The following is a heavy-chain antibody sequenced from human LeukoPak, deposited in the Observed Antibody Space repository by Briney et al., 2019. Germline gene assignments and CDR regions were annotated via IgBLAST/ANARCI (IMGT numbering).Heavy chain of an antibody. V-gene: IGHV4-4*09. CDR3: ARGVLHDSSGYPFDY. CDR2: IYTSGRT. D-gene: IGHD3-22*01. CDR1: GGSIRYYF. Sequence: SETLSLICTVSGGSIRYYFWSWIRQPPGKGLEWIGCIYTSGRTNYNPSLKSRVTISVDTSKNQFSLNLSSVTAADTAVYYCARGVLHDSSGYPFDYWGRGTLVTVSS. J-gene: IGHJ4*02.